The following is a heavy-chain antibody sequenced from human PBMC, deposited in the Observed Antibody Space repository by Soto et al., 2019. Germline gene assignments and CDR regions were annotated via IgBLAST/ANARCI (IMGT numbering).Heavy chain of an antibody. CDR1: GGSISSGSYH. D-gene: IGHD1-26*01. CDR2: IYYSGSS. J-gene: IGHJ4*02. V-gene: IGHV4-31*03. CDR3: ARVEGSSYYFRHDC. Sequence: PSDTLSLTFTVSGGSISSGSYHWSWIRQHPGKGLEWIGNIYYSGSSYYNPSLKSRATISIDTSKDQFSLRLGSVTAADTAVYYCARVEGSSYYFRHDCWGRGTLVTVSS.